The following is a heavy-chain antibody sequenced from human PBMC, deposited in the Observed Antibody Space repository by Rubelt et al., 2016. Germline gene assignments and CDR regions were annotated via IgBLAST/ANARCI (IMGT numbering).Heavy chain of an antibody. V-gene: IGHV4-38-2*02. CDR3: ARQDSWYYFDH. D-gene: IGHD4-11*01. CDR1: GFSISSGYF. CDR2: IYHSGST. J-gene: IGHJ4*02. Sequence: QVQLQESGPGLVKSSETLSLTCTVSGFSISSGYFWGWIRQPPGKGLEWIGSIYHSGSTFYSPSLKSRVTMSEDTSKNQFSRKMSSVTAADTAVYDCARQDSWYYFDHWGQGTLVTVSS.